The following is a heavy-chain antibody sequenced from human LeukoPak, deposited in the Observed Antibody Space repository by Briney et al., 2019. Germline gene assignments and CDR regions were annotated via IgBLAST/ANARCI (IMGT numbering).Heavy chain of an antibody. D-gene: IGHD5-18*01. CDR2: IYYSGST. J-gene: IGHJ4*02. V-gene: IGHV4-59*01. CDR3: ARGRGYSYGIFDY. Sequence: PSETLTLTCTVSGGSISSYYWSWIRQPPGKGLEWIGYIYYSGSTNYNPSLKSRVTISVDTSKNQFSLKLSSVTAADTAVYYCARGRGYSYGIFDYWGQGTLVTVSS. CDR1: GGSISSYY.